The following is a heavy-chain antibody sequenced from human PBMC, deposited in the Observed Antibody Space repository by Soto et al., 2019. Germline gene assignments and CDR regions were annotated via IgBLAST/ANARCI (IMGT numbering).Heavy chain of an antibody. Sequence: PSETLSLTCTVSGGSISSSSYYWGWIRQPPGKGLEWIGSIYYSGSTYYNPSLKSRVTISVDTSKNQFSLKLSSVTAADTAVYYCATLPLYSSSWYLLDYWGQGTLVTV. CDR2: IYYSGST. CDR3: ATLPLYSSSWYLLDY. J-gene: IGHJ4*02. V-gene: IGHV4-39*01. CDR1: GGSISSSSYY. D-gene: IGHD6-13*01.